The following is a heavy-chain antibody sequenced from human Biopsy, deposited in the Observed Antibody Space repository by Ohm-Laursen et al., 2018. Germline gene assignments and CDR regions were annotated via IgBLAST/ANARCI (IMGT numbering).Heavy chain of an antibody. J-gene: IGHJ1*01. CDR1: GGTFSKYG. CDR3: ATKLTGYFHH. CDR2: NIPILGTG. D-gene: IGHD3-9*01. V-gene: IGHV1-69*06. Sequence: SSVKVSCKVPGGTFSKYGVNWVRQAPGQGLEWLGGNIPILGTGNYAPMFHGRVTVVADTSTSTTTMELRSLRPDDTAVYYCATKLTGYFHHWGQGTLVIVSS.